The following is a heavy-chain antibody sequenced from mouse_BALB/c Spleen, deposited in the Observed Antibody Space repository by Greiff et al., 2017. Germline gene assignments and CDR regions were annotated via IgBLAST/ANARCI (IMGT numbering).Heavy chain of an antibody. J-gene: IGHJ3*01. D-gene: IGHD1-1*01. CDR3: ALITTVVAGPAY. CDR2: ISNGGGST. Sequence: EGKLMESGGGLVQPGGSLKLSCAASGFTFSSYTMSWVRQTPEKRLEWVAYISNGGGSTYYPDTVKGRFTISRDNAKNTLYLQMSSLKSEDTAMYYCALITTVVAGPAYWGQGTLVTVSA. CDR1: GFTFSSYT. V-gene: IGHV5-12-2*01.